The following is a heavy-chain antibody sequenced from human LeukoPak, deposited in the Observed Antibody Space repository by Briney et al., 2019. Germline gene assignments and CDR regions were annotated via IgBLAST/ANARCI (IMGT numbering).Heavy chain of an antibody. V-gene: IGHV4-34*01. CDR2: INHSGST. CDR3: ARGLSPRGYSYGYSPMYYFDY. Sequence: SETLSLTCAVYGGAFSGYYWSWIRQPPGKGLEWIGEINHSGSTNYNPSLKSRVTISVDTSKNQFSLKLSSVTAADTAVYYCARGLSPRGYSYGYSPMYYFDYWGQGTLVTVSS. CDR1: GGAFSGYY. D-gene: IGHD5-18*01. J-gene: IGHJ4*02.